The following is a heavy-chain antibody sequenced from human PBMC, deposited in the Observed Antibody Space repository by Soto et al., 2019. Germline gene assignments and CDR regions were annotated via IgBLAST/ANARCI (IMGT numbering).Heavy chain of an antibody. D-gene: IGHD3-10*01. Sequence: EVQLVESGGGLIQPGGSLKLSCAASGFTVGNNYMSWVRQXPGKGLEWVSLIYSTGTTKYADSVKGRFTVSRDNAKNTLXXXMXXLXXXXXXXXXXXXXXXXSGSHYNSFGYWGQGTLVTVSS. CDR3: XXXXXXSGSHYNSFGY. J-gene: IGHJ4*02. CDR1: GFTVGNNY. CDR2: IYSTGTT. V-gene: IGHV3-53*01.